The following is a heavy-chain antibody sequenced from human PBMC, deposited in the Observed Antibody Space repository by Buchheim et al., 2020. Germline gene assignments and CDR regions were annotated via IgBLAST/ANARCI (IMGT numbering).Heavy chain of an antibody. Sequence: EVQLVQSGAEVKKPGESLKISCKGSGYSFTSYWIGWVRQMPGKGLDWTGIIYPGDSDTRYSPSFQGQVTISAAKSISTAYLQWSSLKASDTAMYYWARLVTTVTAPIGWFDPWGQGTL. J-gene: IGHJ5*02. V-gene: IGHV5-51*01. CDR3: ARLVTTVTAPIGWFDP. D-gene: IGHD4-17*01. CDR2: IYPGDSDT. CDR1: GYSFTSYW.